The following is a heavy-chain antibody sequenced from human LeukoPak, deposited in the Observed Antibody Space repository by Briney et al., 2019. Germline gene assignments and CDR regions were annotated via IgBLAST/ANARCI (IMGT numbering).Heavy chain of an antibody. J-gene: IGHJ4*02. CDR1: GFTFSSYG. Sequence: GGSLRLSCAASGFTFSSYGMSWVRQAPGKGLEWVSAISGSGGSTYYADSVKDRFTISRDNSKNTLYLQMNSLRAEDTAVHYCAKEGSIQLSLPFDYWGQGTLVTVSS. V-gene: IGHV3-23*01. CDR3: AKEGSIQLSLPFDY. D-gene: IGHD5-18*01. CDR2: ISGSGGST.